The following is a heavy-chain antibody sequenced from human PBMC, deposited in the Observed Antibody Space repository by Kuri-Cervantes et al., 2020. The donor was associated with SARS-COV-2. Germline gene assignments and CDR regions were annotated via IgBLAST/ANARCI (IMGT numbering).Heavy chain of an antibody. CDR2: ISYNGSNK. CDR3: ARETGYQLPDGWGWVGY. D-gene: IGHD2-2*01. J-gene: IGHJ4*02. CDR1: GFTFSSYA. Sequence: GESLKISCAASGFTFSSYAMHWVRQAPGKGLEWVAVISYNGSNKYYADSVKGRFTISRDNSKNTLYLQMNSLRAEDTAVYYCARETGYQLPDGWGWVGYWGQGTLVTVSS. V-gene: IGHV3-30-3*01.